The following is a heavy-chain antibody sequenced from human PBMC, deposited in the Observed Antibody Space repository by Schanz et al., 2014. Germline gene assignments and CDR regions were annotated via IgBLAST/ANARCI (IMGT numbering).Heavy chain of an antibody. D-gene: IGHD3-10*01. Sequence: DVQLVESGGGLVQPGGSLRLSCAASGFSFSDYWMGWVRQAPGKGLEWVANIKEDGSQKDYEDSLKGRFTISRDNAKNSLYLQMTSLRVVDTAVYYCARGRGPFDPWGQGTLVTVFS. J-gene: IGHJ5*02. V-gene: IGHV3-7*01. CDR3: ARGRGPFDP. CDR2: IKEDGSQK. CDR1: GFSFSDYW.